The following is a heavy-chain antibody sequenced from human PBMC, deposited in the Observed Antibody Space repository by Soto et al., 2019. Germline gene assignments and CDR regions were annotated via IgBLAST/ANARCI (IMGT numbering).Heavy chain of an antibody. CDR1: GFTFSTFD. J-gene: IGHJ4*02. Sequence: GGSLRLSCAASGFTFSTFDMTWVRQAPGKGLEWVSLIRGVAGSTHYPDSVKGRFTISKDTSNNVLYLEMNSLRADDTAVYFCVKGAWLDYWGQGNMVTVS. CDR3: VKGAWLDY. CDR2: IRGVAGST. V-gene: IGHV3-23*01.